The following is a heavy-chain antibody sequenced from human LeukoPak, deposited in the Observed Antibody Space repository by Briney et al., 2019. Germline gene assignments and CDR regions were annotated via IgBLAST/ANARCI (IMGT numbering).Heavy chain of an antibody. J-gene: IGHJ4*02. CDR2: INPNSGGT. CDR1: GYTFTGYY. V-gene: IGHV1-2*02. D-gene: IGHD3-22*01. Sequence: GASVKVSCKSSGYTFTGYYMHWVRQAPGQGLEWMGWINPNSGGTNYAQKFQGRVTTTRDTSISTAYMELSRLRSDDTAVYYCTRVSMIVVVEFDYWGQGTLVTVSS. CDR3: TRVSMIVVVEFDY.